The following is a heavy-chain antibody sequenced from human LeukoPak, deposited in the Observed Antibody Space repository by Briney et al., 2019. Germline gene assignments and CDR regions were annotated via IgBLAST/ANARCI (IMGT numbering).Heavy chain of an antibody. CDR3: AKNYYDTSGYQDYYYYYYMDV. CDR2: INPNSGGT. J-gene: IGHJ6*03. CDR1: GYTFTGYY. V-gene: IGHV1-2*02. Sequence: GASVKVSCKASGYTFTGYYMHWVRQAPGQGLEWMGWINPNSGGTSYAQKFQGRVTMTRDTSISTAYMELSRLRSDDTAVYYCAKNYYDTSGYQDYYYYYYMDVWGKGTTVTVSS. D-gene: IGHD3-22*01.